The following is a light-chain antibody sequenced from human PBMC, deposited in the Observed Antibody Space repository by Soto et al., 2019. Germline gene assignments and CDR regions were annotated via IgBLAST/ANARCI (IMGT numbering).Light chain of an antibody. V-gene: IGKV3-20*01. CDR1: QSVSNNY. J-gene: IGKJ5*01. CDR3: QQYSTSPT. CDR2: GAS. Sequence: EIVLTQSPGTLYLSPGERATLSCRASQSVSNNYLAWYQQKPGQAPRRLIYGASSRATGIPGRFSGSGSGTDFTLTISRLEPEDFAVYYCQQYSTSPTFGEGTLLEIK.